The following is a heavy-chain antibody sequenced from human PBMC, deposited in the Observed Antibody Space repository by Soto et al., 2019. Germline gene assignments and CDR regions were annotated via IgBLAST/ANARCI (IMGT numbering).Heavy chain of an antibody. Sequence: SGPTLVNPTQTLTLTCTFSGCALSTSGKCVSWIRQPPGKALEWLARIDWDEDKYYSTSLKTRLTISKDTSKNQAVLTMTNMDPVDTATYFCARLQYRSSPSRPRYYMDGWGKGTTVTVSS. D-gene: IGHD6-6*01. J-gene: IGHJ6*03. CDR2: IDWDEDK. V-gene: IGHV2-70*11. CDR3: ARLQYRSSPSRPRYYMDG. CDR1: GCALSTSGKC.